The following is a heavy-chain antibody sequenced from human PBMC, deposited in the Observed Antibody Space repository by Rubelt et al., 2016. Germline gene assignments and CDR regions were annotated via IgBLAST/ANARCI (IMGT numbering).Heavy chain of an antibody. Sequence: QPQLQESGPGLVKPSETLSLTCTVSGGSISTSTYYWGWIRQPPGKGLEWIGSIDYSGSTYYNPSLKTRVTISVDTSYNQFCPELWSVSVAYTALYYWVRLEEYYDGSCPVDYWGQGTPVTVSS. D-gene: IGHD3-22*01. V-gene: IGHV4-39*01. J-gene: IGHJ4*02. CDR3: VRLEEYYDGSCPVDY. CDR2: IDYSGST. CDR1: GGSISTSTYY.